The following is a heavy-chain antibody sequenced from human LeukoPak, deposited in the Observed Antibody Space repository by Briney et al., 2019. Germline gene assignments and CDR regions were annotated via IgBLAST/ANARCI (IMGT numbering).Heavy chain of an antibody. Sequence: SETLSLTCAVSGDSVTSSNWWSWVRQPPGKGLGWIGEIWHSGSTNYNPSLRSRVAISVDKSKNQFSLKLSSVTAADTAMYYCAFYNRGWYFDYWGQGTLVTVSS. J-gene: IGHJ4*02. CDR3: AFYNRGWYFDY. D-gene: IGHD1-14*01. CDR1: GDSVTSSNW. V-gene: IGHV4-4*02. CDR2: IWHSGST.